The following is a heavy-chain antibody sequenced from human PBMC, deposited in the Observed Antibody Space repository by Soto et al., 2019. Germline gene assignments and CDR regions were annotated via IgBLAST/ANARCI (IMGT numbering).Heavy chain of an antibody. Sequence: SVKVSCKASGYTFTSYGISWVRQAPGQGLEWMGGISPYIGTANYAQKFQGRVTITADESTSTAYMELSSLRSEDTAVYYCASASLTLDYWGQGTLVTVSS. V-gene: IGHV1-69*13. J-gene: IGHJ4*02. CDR3: ASASLTLDY. CDR2: ISPYIGTA. CDR1: GYTFTSYG.